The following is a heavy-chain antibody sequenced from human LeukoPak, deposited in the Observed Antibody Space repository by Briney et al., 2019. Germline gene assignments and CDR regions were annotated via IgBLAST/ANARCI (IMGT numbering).Heavy chain of an antibody. V-gene: IGHV1-24*01. Sequence: ASVKVSCKVSGYTLTELSMHWVRQAPGKGLEWMGGFDPEDGETIYAQKFQGRVTMTEDTSTDTAYMELSSLRSEDTAVYYCATAYDLWSGYYRDAFDIWGQGTMVTVSS. J-gene: IGHJ3*02. D-gene: IGHD3-3*01. CDR2: FDPEDGET. CDR1: GYTLTELS. CDR3: ATAYDLWSGYYRDAFDI.